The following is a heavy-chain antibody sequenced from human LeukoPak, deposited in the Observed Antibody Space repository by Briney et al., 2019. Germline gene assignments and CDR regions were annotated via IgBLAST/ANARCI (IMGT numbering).Heavy chain of an antibody. V-gene: IGHV3-23*01. CDR1: GFTFSSYA. CDR2: ISGSGGST. CDR3: ARWLDSSGYYAHFDY. J-gene: IGHJ4*02. Sequence: GGSLRLSCAASGFTFSSYAMSWVRQAPGKGLEWVSAISGSGGSTYYADSVKGRFTISRDNSKNTLYLQMNSLRAEDTAVYYCARWLDSSGYYAHFDYWGQGTLVTVSS. D-gene: IGHD3-22*01.